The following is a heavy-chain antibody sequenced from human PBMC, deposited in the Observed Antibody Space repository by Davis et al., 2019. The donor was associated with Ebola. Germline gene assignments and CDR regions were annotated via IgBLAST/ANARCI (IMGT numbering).Heavy chain of an antibody. Sequence: PSETLSLTCAVYGGSFSVSYWTWIRHLPGKGLEWIGEIDHSGSTTYNPSLTSPLTMSVDTTKNQFSLRLTSLTAADTAVYYCARGLGNYGVHLDVWGRGTPVTVSS. J-gene: IGHJ6*02. CDR3: ARGLGNYGVHLDV. V-gene: IGHV4-34*01. CDR1: GGSFSVSY. CDR2: IDHSGST. D-gene: IGHD4-17*01.